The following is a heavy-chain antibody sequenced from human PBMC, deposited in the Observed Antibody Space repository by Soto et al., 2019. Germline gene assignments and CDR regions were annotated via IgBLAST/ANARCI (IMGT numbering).Heavy chain of an antibody. CDR2: ITSSADTT. CDR1: AFTFRSYA. J-gene: IGHJ3*02. Sequence: EEQLLESGGGLVRPGGSLRLSCAPSAFTFRSYAMSWVRQAPGKGLEWFSAITSSADTTYYAASVKGRFTISRDISKNTLYLGINSLRAEETVVYYCAKDRPLRDCTITSCLGAFDIWAQGTMATVS. V-gene: IGHV3-23*01. D-gene: IGHD2-2*01. CDR3: AKDRPLRDCTITSCLGAFDI.